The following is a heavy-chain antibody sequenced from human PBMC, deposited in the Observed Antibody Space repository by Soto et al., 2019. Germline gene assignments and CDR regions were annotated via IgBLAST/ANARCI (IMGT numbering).Heavy chain of an antibody. V-gene: IGHV3-66*01. CDR3: ATSYF. CDR2: VYSGGSA. Sequence: EVQLVESGGGLVQPGGSLRLSCAASGFTVSSNYMSWVRQAPGKGLEWVSVVYSGGSAYSADSVKGRFTISRDNSKNTVYLQMNSLKVEDPAVYYCATSYFWGQGTLVIVSS. CDR1: GFTVSSNY. J-gene: IGHJ4*02.